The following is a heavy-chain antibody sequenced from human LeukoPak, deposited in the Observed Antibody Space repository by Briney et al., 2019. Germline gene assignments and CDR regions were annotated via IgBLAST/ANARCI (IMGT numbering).Heavy chain of an antibody. D-gene: IGHD5-24*01. CDR3: AREMATIRNTLDY. Sequence: SETLSLTCTVSGGSISSGGYYWSWIRQPPGKGLEWIGHIYHSVSTYYSPSLKSRVTISVDTSKNQFSLKLSSVTAADTAVYYCAREMATIRNTLDYWGQGTLVTVSS. V-gene: IGHV4-30-2*05. J-gene: IGHJ4*02. CDR1: GGSISSGGYY. CDR2: IYHSVST.